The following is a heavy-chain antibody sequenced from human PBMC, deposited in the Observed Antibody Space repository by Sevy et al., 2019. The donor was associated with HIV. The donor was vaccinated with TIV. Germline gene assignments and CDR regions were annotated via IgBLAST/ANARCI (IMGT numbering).Heavy chain of an antibody. Sequence: SETLSLTCTVSGGSISSSNYYWGWIRQCPGKGLEWNLSIFYTGTTDYNPSLKSGVTISVDTSKNQFSLKLRSVTAADTAVYYCAKDHLLSLAYSWFDPWGQGTLVTVSS. CDR1: GGSISSSNYY. V-gene: IGHV4-39*01. D-gene: IGHD2-2*01. CDR3: AKDHLLSLAYSWFDP. CDR2: IFYTGTT. J-gene: IGHJ5*02.